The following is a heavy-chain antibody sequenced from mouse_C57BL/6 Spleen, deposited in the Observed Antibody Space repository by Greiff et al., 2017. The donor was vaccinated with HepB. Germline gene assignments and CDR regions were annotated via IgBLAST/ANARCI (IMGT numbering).Heavy chain of an antibody. V-gene: IGHV1-15*01. Sequence: SGAELVRPGASVTLSCKASGYTFTDYEMHWVKQTPVHGLEWIGAIDPETGGTAYNQKFKGKAILTADKSSSTAYMELRSLTSEDSAVYYCTRGGGYDGYYWYFDVWGTGTTVTVSS. J-gene: IGHJ1*03. CDR3: TRGGGYDGYYWYFDV. D-gene: IGHD2-3*01. CDR1: GYTFTDYE. CDR2: IDPETGGT.